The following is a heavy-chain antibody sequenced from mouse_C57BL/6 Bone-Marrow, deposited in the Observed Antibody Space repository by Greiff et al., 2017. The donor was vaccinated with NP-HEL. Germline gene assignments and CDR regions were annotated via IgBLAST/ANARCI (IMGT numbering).Heavy chain of an antibody. J-gene: IGHJ1*03. CDR3: SGRAYYSFYWYFYF. CDR2: IYPRSGNT. CDR1: GYTFTSYG. D-gene: IGHD2-12*01. V-gene: IGHV1-81*01. Sequence: QVHVKQSGAELARPGASVKLSCKASGYTFTSYGISWVKQRTGQGLEWIGEIYPRSGNTYYNEKFKGKATLTADKSSSTAYMELRSLTSEDSAVYFCSGRAYYSFYWYFYFWGTGTTVTVSS.